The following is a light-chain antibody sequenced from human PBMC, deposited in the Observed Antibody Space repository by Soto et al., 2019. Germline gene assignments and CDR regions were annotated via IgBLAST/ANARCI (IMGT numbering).Light chain of an antibody. CDR1: QSVSSAY. CDR2: DVS. J-gene: IGKJ2*01. Sequence: EIVLTQSPGTLSLSPGERATLSCRASQSVSSAYLAWYQQKPGQAPRLLIYDVSSRATGIPDRFSGSGSGTDFTLTVSRLEPEDFAVYYCQHTYRTPYTFGQGTKVDFK. V-gene: IGKV3-20*01. CDR3: QHTYRTPYT.